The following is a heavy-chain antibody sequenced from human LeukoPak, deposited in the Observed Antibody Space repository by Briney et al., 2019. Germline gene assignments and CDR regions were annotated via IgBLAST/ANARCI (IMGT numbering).Heavy chain of an antibody. CDR3: ARDGSLPDY. CDR2: IISDGSSA. J-gene: IGHJ4*02. CDR1: GFAFSNYW. Sequence: GGSLRLSCAASGFAFSNYWMHWVRQTPGKGLVWVSRIISDGSSASYADSVKGRFTISRDNAKNTLYLQMNSLRAEDTAVYYCARDGSLPDYWGQGTLVTVSS. V-gene: IGHV3-74*01.